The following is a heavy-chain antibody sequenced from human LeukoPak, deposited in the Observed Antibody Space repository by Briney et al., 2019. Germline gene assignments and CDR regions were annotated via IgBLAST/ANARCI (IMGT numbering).Heavy chain of an antibody. CDR3: SRGSYCAGGGRNWFDP. J-gene: IGHJ5*02. V-gene: IGHV4-4*07. Sequence: KASETLSLTCTVSGGSMSSYYWSFIRQSAGTGLEWLGRIHTSGTNWYNPSPKSRVTLSVDASKNQFSLGLTSVTAADTAVYYCSRGSYCAGGGRNWFDPWGQGTLVTVSS. D-gene: IGHD3-16*01. CDR1: GGSMSSYY. CDR2: IHTSGTN.